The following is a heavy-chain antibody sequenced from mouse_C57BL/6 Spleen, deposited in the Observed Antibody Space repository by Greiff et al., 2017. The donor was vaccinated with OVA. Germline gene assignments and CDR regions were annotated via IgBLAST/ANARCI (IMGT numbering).Heavy chain of an antibody. Sequence: DVMLVESGEGLVKPGGSLKLSCAASGFTFSSYAMSWVRQTPEKRLEWVAYISSGGDYIYYADTVKGRFTISRDNARNTLYLQMSSLKSEDTAMYYCTRDNYYGSSHYFDYWGQGTTLTVSS. CDR3: TRDNYYGSSHYFDY. D-gene: IGHD1-1*01. CDR2: ISSGGDYI. J-gene: IGHJ2*01. CDR1: GFTFSSYA. V-gene: IGHV5-9-1*02.